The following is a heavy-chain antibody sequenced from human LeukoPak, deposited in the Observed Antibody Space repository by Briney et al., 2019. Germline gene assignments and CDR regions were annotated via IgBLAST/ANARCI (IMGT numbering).Heavy chain of an antibody. CDR2: ISSSSSYT. D-gene: IGHD6-13*01. J-gene: IGHJ5*02. CDR1: GFTFGDYY. Sequence: GGSLRLSCAASGFTFGDYYMSWIRQAPGKGLEWVSYISSSSSYTNYADSVKGRFTISRDNAKNSLYLQMNSLRAEDTAVYYCARTTAAGIVRDGGWFDPWGQGTLVSASS. CDR3: ARTTAAGIVRDGGWFDP. V-gene: IGHV3-11*06.